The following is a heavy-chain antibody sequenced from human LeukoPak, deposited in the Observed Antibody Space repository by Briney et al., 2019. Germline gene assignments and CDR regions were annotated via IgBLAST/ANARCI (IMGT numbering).Heavy chain of an antibody. D-gene: IGHD3-22*01. Sequence: GGSLRLSCAASGFTFSTYGLSWVRQAPGRGLEWIAAISGDDGSTYHIDSVKGRFTISRDNSKNTLYLQMNSLRAEDTALYYCAKDISSGYYFDYWGQGTLVTVSS. CDR1: GFTFSTYG. CDR2: ISGDDGST. J-gene: IGHJ4*02. CDR3: AKDISSGYYFDY. V-gene: IGHV3-23*01.